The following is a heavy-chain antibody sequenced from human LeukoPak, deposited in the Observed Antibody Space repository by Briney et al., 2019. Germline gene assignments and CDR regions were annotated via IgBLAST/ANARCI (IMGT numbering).Heavy chain of an antibody. CDR3: ARSKGELAHPHET. D-gene: IGHD1-26*01. Sequence: ASVKVSCKASGYTFTGYYMHWVRQAPGQGLEWMGWINPNSGGTNYAQKFQGRVTMTRDTSISTAYMELSRLRSDDTAVYYCARSKGELAHPHETWGQGTLVTVSS. CDR1: GYTFTGYY. J-gene: IGHJ5*02. CDR2: INPNSGGT. V-gene: IGHV1-2*02.